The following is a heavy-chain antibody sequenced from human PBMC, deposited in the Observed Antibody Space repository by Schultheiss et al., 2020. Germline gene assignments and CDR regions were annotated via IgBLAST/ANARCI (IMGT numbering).Heavy chain of an antibody. CDR3: TRDSVVFINGWYGAFDI. V-gene: IGHV3-74*01. D-gene: IGHD6-19*01. J-gene: IGHJ3*02. Sequence: GGSLRLSCAASGFTFSSHWMHWVRQAPGKGLVWVSRIKSDGSSTSYADSVKGRFTISRDNAKNTLYLQMNSLRAEDTAVYYCTRDSVVFINGWYGAFDIWGQGTMVTV. CDR1: GFTFSSHW. CDR2: IKSDGSST.